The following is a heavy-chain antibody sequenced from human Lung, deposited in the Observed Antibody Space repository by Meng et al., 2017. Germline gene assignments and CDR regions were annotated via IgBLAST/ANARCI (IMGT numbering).Heavy chain of an antibody. CDR1: VSNFPDYY. Sequence: QRLLVQSGAEVKNPGASVTVSCKPYVSNFPDYYLHWVRRAPGQGLEWMGRINPKSGDTHYAQKFQARVTMTGDTSISTAYMELSGLRSDDTAMYYCARDEDISAAGKLFGDYWGQGTLVTVSS. V-gene: IGHV1-2*06. J-gene: IGHJ4*02. D-gene: IGHD6-25*01. CDR3: ARDEDISAAGKLFGDY. CDR2: INPKSGDT.